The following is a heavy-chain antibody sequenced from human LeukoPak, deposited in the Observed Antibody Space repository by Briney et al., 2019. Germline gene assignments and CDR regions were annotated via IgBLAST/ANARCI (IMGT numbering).Heavy chain of an antibody. CDR1: GGSVSSGSYY. J-gene: IGHJ5*02. Sequence: SETLSLTCTVSGGSVSSGSYYWSWIRQPPGKGLEWIGFIHNSGSTKYNPSLMSRVTISVDTSKNQFSLKLSSVTAAETAVYYCARGGVSSIPFDPWGQGTLVTVSS. CDR2: IHNSGST. CDR3: ARGGVSSIPFDP. D-gene: IGHD5/OR15-5a*01. V-gene: IGHV4-61*01.